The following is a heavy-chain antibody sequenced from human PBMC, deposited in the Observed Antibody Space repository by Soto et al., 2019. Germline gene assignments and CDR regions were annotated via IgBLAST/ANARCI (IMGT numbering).Heavy chain of an antibody. J-gene: IGHJ4*02. CDR1: GYTFTSYG. CDR2: ISAYNGNT. CDR3: ARDPTRPTTVTTFDY. D-gene: IGHD4-17*01. Sequence: GASVKVSCKASGYTFTSYGISWVRQAPGQGLEWMGWISAYNGNTNYAQKLQGRVTMTTDTSTSTAFMELRSLRSDDTAVYYCARDPTRPTTVTTFDYWGQGTLVTVSS. V-gene: IGHV1-18*01.